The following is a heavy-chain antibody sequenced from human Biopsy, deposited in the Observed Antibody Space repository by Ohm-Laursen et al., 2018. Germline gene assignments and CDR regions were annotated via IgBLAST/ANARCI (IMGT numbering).Heavy chain of an antibody. CDR1: GGSFTGHY. D-gene: IGHD4-23*01. CDR2: ISHTGYT. J-gene: IGHJ1*01. V-gene: IGHV4-59*11. CDR3: ARGSNEYGGLYFPH. Sequence: SDTLSLTCTVSGGSFTGHYWTWIRQPPGKGLGWIGHISHTGYTSYKSSLKSRVTISLDTSRKHFSLRLTSLAAAGTAVYYCARGSNEYGGLYFPHWGQGTLVTVSS.